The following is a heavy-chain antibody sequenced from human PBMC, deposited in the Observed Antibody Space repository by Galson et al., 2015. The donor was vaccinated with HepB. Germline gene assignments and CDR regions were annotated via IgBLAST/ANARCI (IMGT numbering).Heavy chain of an antibody. CDR3: ATPDDYYDSSGYPY. D-gene: IGHD3-22*01. J-gene: IGHJ4*02. V-gene: IGHV1-69*06. Sequence: SVKVSCKASGGTFSSYAISWVRQAPGQGLEWMGGIIPIFGTANYAQKFQGRVTITADKSTSTAYMELSSLRSEDTAVYYCATPDDYYDSSGYPYWGQGTLVTVSS. CDR1: GGTFSSYA. CDR2: IIPIFGTA.